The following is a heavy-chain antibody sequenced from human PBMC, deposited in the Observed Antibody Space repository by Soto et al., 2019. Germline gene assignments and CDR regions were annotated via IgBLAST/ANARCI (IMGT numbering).Heavy chain of an antibody. D-gene: IGHD2-21*02. Sequence: GGSQRDSRTAAGGKVRSYAVSWVRQAPGKGLEWVSAISASGARAYYADSVEGRFTFSRDNSKNTLYLQMDSLRAEDTALYYCAKQGVVVTAIDYWGQGTLVTVSS. J-gene: IGHJ4*02. V-gene: IGHV3-23*01. CDR3: AKQGVVVTAIDY. CDR1: GGKVRSYA. CDR2: ISASGARA.